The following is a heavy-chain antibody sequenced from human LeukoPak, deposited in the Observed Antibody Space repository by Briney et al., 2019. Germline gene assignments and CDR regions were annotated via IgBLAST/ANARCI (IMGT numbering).Heavy chain of an antibody. D-gene: IGHD5-24*01. V-gene: IGHV3-23*01. CDR1: GFTFSDYA. Sequence: GGSLRLSCTASGFTFSDYAMSWVRQAPGKGLQWVSGISGSGGSIRYADSVKGRFIISRDNSKNTLYLQMNSLRAEDTAVYYCAKGGDGYNYYFDYWGQETLVTVSS. CDR3: AKGGDGYNYYFDY. CDR2: ISGSGGSI. J-gene: IGHJ4*02.